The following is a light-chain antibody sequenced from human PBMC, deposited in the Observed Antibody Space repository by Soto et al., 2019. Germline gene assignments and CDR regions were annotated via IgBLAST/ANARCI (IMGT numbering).Light chain of an antibody. Sequence: DIRMTQSPSSLSASVGARVSITCQASQDIRNYLNWFQQKPGRAPKLLIYGASNLETGVPSRFRGSGYGTDFTFTISSLQPEDIATYYCQHYHNLPPFTFGPGTKVDIK. J-gene: IGKJ3*01. V-gene: IGKV1-33*01. CDR3: QHYHNLPPFT. CDR1: QDIRNY. CDR2: GAS.